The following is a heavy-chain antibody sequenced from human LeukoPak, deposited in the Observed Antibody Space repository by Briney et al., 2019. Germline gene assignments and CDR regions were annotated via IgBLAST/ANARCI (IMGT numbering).Heavy chain of an antibody. V-gene: IGHV3-23*01. CDR3: AKGELAAQKGY. J-gene: IGHJ4*02. CDR1: GFSFTTYA. CDR2: ITSDGNT. Sequence: PGGFLRLSCAASGFSFTTYAMTWVRQAPGSGLEWVSGITSDGNTYYADSVKGRLTVSRDNSKNTLYLQMNSLRAEDTAVYYCAKGELAAQKGYWGQGTLVTVSS. D-gene: IGHD1-7*01.